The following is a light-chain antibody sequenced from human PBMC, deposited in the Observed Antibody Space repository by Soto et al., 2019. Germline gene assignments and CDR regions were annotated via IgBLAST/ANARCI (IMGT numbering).Light chain of an antibody. V-gene: IGLV2-8*01. Sequence: QSALTQPPSASGSPGQSVTISCTGTISGVGVYDFVSWYQQHPGKAPKLIIYEVTKRPSGVPDRFSGSKSGITASLTVSGLQPEDEADYYCSSYTGRINLMVFGVGTKLTVL. CDR2: EVT. CDR1: ISGVGVYDF. CDR3: SSYTGRINLMV. J-gene: IGLJ3*02.